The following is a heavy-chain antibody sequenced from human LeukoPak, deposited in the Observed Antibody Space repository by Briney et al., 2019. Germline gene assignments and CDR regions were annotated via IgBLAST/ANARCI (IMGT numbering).Heavy chain of an antibody. J-gene: IGHJ4*02. V-gene: IGHV3-23*01. CDR2: ISGSGGST. D-gene: IGHD6-13*01. Sequence: GGSLRLSCAASGFIFSSYAMSWVRQAPGKGLEWVSAISGSGGSTYYADSVKGRFTISRDSSKNTLYLQMNSLRAEDTAVYYCAKRFPYSSSLFADYWGQGTLVTVSS. CDR3: AKRFPYSSSLFADY. CDR1: GFIFSSYA.